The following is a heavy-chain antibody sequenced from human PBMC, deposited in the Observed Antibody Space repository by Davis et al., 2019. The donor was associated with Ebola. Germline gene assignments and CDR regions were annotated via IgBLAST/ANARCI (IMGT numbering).Heavy chain of an antibody. V-gene: IGHV4-34*01. CDR1: GGYFSNNY. CDR3: ARSGGYCSGGSCYRVRGMDV. D-gene: IGHD2-15*01. CDR2: ISHTGRA. Sequence: SETLSLTCAVSGGYFSNNYWTWVRQPPGKGLEWLGEISHTGRAKYNPSLESRATISVDPSKKQFSLKLRSVTAADTAAYYCARSGGYCSGGSCYRVRGMDVWGKGTTVTVSS. J-gene: IGHJ6*04.